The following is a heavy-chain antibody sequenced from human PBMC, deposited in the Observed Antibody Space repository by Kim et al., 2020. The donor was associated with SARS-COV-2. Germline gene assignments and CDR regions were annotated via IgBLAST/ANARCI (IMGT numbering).Heavy chain of an antibody. CDR3: AGTVRGATFDY. CDR1: GVSISSYY. CDR2: IYYSGSA. V-gene: IGHV4-59*08. Sequence: SETLSLTCSVSGVSISSYYWSWIRQPPGKGLEWIGYIYYSGSANYNPSLRSRVTISVDTTKNQFSLKLSSGTAADTAVYYFAGTVRGATFDYWGRGALVTVSS. D-gene: IGHD3-10*01. J-gene: IGHJ4*02.